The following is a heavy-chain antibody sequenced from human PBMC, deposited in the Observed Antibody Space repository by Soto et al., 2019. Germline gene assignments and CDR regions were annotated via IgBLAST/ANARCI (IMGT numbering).Heavy chain of an antibody. Sequence: DVQLVESGGHLVQPGGSLRLSCAASGFTFSSYAMSWVRQAPGKGLEWVSSVSAGGDMTYYSDSVKGRFTISRDNSNNALFLQMNSLRIEDTALYYCARGDRGGSGSPASYYYSGLDVWGQGTTVTVS. D-gene: IGHD3-10*01. CDR2: VSAGGDMT. J-gene: IGHJ6*02. V-gene: IGHV3-23*04. CDR1: GFTFSSYA. CDR3: ARGDRGGSGSPASYYYSGLDV.